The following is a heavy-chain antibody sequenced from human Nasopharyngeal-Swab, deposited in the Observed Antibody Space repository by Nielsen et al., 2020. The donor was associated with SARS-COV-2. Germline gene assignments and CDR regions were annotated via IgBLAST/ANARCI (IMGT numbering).Heavy chain of an antibody. Sequence: SETLSLTCTVSGGSISSYYWSWIRQPPGKGLEWIGYIYYSGSTNYNPSLKRRVTISVDTSKNQFSLKLSSVTAADTAVYYCARGTTIFGVVITPFDYWGQGTLVTVSS. D-gene: IGHD3-3*01. CDR3: ARGTTIFGVVITPFDY. V-gene: IGHV4-59*13. CDR1: GGSISSYY. CDR2: IYYSGST. J-gene: IGHJ4*02.